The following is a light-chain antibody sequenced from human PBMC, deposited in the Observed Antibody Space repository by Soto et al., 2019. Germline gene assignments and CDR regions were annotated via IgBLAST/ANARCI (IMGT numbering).Light chain of an antibody. CDR2: SNN. V-gene: IGLV1-44*01. CDR1: SSNVGSNT. J-gene: IGLJ1*01. CDR3: AAWDDSLSGNV. Sequence: QSVLTQPPSASGTPGQTVTISCSGSSSNVGSNTVNWYQQLPGTAPKLLIFSNNQRPSRVPDRFSGSKSGTSASLAISGRQSEDEADYYCAAWDDSLSGNVFGTGTKVTVL.